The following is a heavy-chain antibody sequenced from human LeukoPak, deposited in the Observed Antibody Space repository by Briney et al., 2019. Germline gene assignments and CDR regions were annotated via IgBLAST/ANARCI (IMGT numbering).Heavy chain of an antibody. D-gene: IGHD1-26*01. CDR1: GFTFSSYG. Sequence: GGALRLSCAAPGFTFSSYGMHWVRQAPGKGLEWVAVISYDGSNKYYADSVKGRFTISRDNSKNTLYLQMNSLRAEDTAVYYCLLSGSYSGDAFDIWGQGTMVTVSS. CDR3: LLSGSYSGDAFDI. V-gene: IGHV3-30*03. J-gene: IGHJ3*02. CDR2: ISYDGSNK.